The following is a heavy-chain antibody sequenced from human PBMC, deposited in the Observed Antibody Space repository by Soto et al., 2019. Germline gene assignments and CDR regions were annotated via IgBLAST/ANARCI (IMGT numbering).Heavy chain of an antibody. D-gene: IGHD3-3*01. V-gene: IGHV1-2*04. CDR3: ARFFPAGYYLDY. Sequence: ASVKVSCKASGYTFTGYYMHWVRQAPGQGLEWMGWINPNSGGTNYAQKFQGWVTMTRDTSISTAYMELSRLRSDDTAVYYCARFFPAGYYLDYWGQGTLVTVYS. J-gene: IGHJ4*02. CDR2: INPNSGGT. CDR1: GYTFTGYY.